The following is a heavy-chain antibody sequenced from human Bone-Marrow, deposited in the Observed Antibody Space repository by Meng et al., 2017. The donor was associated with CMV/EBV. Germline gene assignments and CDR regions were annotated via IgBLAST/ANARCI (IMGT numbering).Heavy chain of an antibody. Sequence: GESLKISCAASGFTFSDYWMHWVRQAPGKGLEWVSSISSSSSYIYYADSVKGRFTISRDNAKNSLYLQMNSLRAEDTAVYYCAREYCSSTSCRNYYYYGMDVWGQGTTVTVSS. CDR3: AREYCSSTSCRNYYYYGMDV. D-gene: IGHD2-2*01. V-gene: IGHV3-21*01. CDR2: ISSSSSYI. J-gene: IGHJ6*02. CDR1: GFTFSDYW.